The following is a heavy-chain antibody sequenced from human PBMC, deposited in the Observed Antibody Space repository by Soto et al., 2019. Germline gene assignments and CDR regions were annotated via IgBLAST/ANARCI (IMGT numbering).Heavy chain of an antibody. J-gene: IGHJ5*01. CDR1: GGSVSTNHAT. D-gene: IGHD2-8*01. CDR2: TYYRSKWYN. V-gene: IGHV6-1*01. CDR3: VRLIGNTWLAS. Sequence: PSQTLSLTCDISGGSVSTNHATWNWIRQSPSRGLEWLGRTYYRSKWYNDYAVSVRSRITISPDTSNNQLARHLNSLPPDDTALYYCVRLIGNTWLASWAQGPLVPVSS.